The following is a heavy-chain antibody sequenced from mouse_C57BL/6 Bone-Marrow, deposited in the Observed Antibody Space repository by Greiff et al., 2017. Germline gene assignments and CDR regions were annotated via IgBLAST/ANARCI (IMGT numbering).Heavy chain of an antibody. Sequence: VKLMESGAELVKPGASVKLSCKASGYTFTSYWMQWVKQRPGQGLEWIGEIDPSDSYTNYNQKFKGKATLTVDTSSSTAYMQLSSLTSGDSAVYYCARRDYGGYWGQGTTLTVSS. CDR1: GYTFTSYW. CDR3: ARRDYGGY. V-gene: IGHV1-50*01. D-gene: IGHD1-2*01. J-gene: IGHJ2*01. CDR2: IDPSDSYT.